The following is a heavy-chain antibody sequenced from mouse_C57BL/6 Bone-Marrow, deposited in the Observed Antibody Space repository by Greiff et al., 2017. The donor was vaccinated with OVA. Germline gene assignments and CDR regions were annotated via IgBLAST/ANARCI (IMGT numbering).Heavy chain of an antibody. J-gene: IGHJ3*01. CDR3: TRLPIYYYGSSPLFAY. CDR1: GYTFTSYW. D-gene: IGHD1-1*01. V-gene: IGHV1-5*01. CDR2: IYPGNSDT. Sequence: VQLQQSGTVLARPGASVKMSCKTSGYTFTSYWMHWVKQRPGQGLEWIGAIYPGNSDTSYNQKFKGKAKLTAVTSASTAFMELSSLTYEDSAVYYCTRLPIYYYGSSPLFAYWGQGTLVTVSA.